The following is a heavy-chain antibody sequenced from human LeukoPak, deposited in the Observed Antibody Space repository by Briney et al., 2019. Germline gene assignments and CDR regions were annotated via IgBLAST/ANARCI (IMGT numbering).Heavy chain of an antibody. CDR2: IYYSGDT. CDR1: GGSISSNTYY. CDR3: ARLPDY. V-gene: IGHV4-39*01. Sequence: SETLSLTCTVSGGSISSNTYYWGWIRQPPGKGLEWVGSIYYSGDTYYNPSHKSRITISVDTSKNQFSLKLSSVTAADTAVYHCARLPDYWGQGTLVTVPS. J-gene: IGHJ4*02.